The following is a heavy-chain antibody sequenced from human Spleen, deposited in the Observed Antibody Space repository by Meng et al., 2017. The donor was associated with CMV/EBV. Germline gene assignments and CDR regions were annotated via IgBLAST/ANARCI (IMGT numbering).Heavy chain of an antibody. CDR1: GGSISSALYS. V-gene: IGHV4-39*07. CDR3: ARGLAAMPGGAFDI. CDR2: ISYSGIT. Sequence: GSLRLSCSVSGGSISSALYSWVWIRQPPGKGLEWVGRISYSGITYYNSSLKSRVTISVDTSKNQFSLKLSSVTAADTAVYYCARGLAAMPGGAFDIWGQGTMVTVSS. J-gene: IGHJ3*02. D-gene: IGHD2-2*01.